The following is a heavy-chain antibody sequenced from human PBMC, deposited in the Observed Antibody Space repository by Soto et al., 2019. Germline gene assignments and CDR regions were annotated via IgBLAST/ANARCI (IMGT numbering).Heavy chain of an antibody. V-gene: IGHV4-61*01. J-gene: IGHJ4*02. Sequence: PSETLSLTCTVSGGSVSSGSYYWSWIRQPPGKGLAWIGYIYYSGSTNYNPSLKSRVTISVDTSKNQFSLKLSSVTAADTAVYYCASSDRLFVYFDYWGQGTLVTVSS. CDR1: GGSVSSGSYY. D-gene: IGHD6-25*01. CDR2: IYYSGST. CDR3: ASSDRLFVYFDY.